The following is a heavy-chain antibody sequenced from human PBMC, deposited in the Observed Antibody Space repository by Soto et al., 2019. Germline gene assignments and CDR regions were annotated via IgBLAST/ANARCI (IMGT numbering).Heavy chain of an antibody. Sequence: GGSLRLSCASSGFTFSSYGMHWVRQAPGKGPEWVAVIWYDGSNKYYADSVKGRFTISRDNSKNTLYLQMNSLRAEDTAVYYCAREPVTAIRNYYYYGMDVWGQGTTVTVSS. CDR3: AREPVTAIRNYYYYGMDV. D-gene: IGHD2-21*02. V-gene: IGHV3-33*01. CDR1: GFTFSSYG. CDR2: IWYDGSNK. J-gene: IGHJ6*02.